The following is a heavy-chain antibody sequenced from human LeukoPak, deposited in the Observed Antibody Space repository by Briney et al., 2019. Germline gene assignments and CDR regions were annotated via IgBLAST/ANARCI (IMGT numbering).Heavy chain of an antibody. CDR3: ARNSMRVVVVPAAIGNY. CDR1: GYTFTGYY. V-gene: IGHV1-2*02. D-gene: IGHD2-2*02. J-gene: IGHJ4*02. CDR2: IIPNSGGT. Sequence: ASVKVSCKASGYTFTGYYMHWVRQAPGQGLEWMGWIIPNSGGTNYAQKFQGRVTMTRDTSISTAYMELSRLRSDDTAVYYCARNSMRVVVVPAAIGNYWGQGTLVTVSS.